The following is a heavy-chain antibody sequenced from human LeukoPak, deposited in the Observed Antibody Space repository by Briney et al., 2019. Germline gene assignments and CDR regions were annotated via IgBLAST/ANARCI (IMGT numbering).Heavy chain of an antibody. D-gene: IGHD1-7*01. V-gene: IGHV3-23*01. Sequence: LGVSLRLSCAASGFTFSSYSMSWVRQAPGKGLEWVSAISGSGGTTIYADSVKGRFTISRDNSKNTLYLQMNSLRAEDTAMYYVTRTAQYTCFDPWGQGTLVTVSS. J-gene: IGHJ5*02. CDR1: GFTFSSYS. CDR2: ISGSGGTT. CDR3: TRTAQYTCFDP.